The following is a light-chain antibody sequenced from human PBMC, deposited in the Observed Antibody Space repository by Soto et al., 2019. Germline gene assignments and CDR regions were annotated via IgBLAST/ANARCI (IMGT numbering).Light chain of an antibody. Sequence: EIILTRSPDTLSLSPGERATLSCRASQTVSSTYLAWCQQRPGQAPRLLIYGASTRAAGIPDRFSGSGSGTDFTLTITRLEPEDSAVYFCQQYTGPPTTFGHGTRLEIK. V-gene: IGKV3-20*01. CDR3: QQYTGPPTT. J-gene: IGKJ5*01. CDR1: QTVSSTY. CDR2: GAS.